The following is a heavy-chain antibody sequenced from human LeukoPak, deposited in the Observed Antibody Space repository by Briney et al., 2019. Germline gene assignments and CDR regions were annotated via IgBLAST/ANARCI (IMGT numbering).Heavy chain of an antibody. CDR3: TRDLMDYDVSTGLHHYYMDV. D-gene: IGHD3-9*01. J-gene: IGHJ6*02. V-gene: IGHV3-74*01. CDR2: ISGDGRNI. Sequence: GGSLRLSCVASGFTFSYWMHWVRQDPRKGLVWVSRISGDGRNINYADSVRGRFTISRDNAKNTLYLQMNTLRVEDTAVYYCTRDLMDYDVSTGLHHYYMDVWGQGTTVTVSS. CDR1: GFTFSYW.